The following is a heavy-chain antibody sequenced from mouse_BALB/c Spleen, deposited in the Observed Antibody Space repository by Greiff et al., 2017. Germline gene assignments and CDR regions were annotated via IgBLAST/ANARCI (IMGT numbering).Heavy chain of an antibody. CDR1: GFTFSSYT. V-gene: IGHV5-12-2*01. Sequence: EVQLVESGGGLVQPGGSLKLSCAASGFTFSSYTMSWVRQTPGKRLEWVAYISNGGGSTYYPDTVKGRFTISRDNAKNTLYLQMSRLKSEDTAMYYSARRNWDGPFDYWGQGTTLTVSS. CDR2: ISNGGGST. D-gene: IGHD4-1*01. J-gene: IGHJ2*01. CDR3: ARRNWDGPFDY.